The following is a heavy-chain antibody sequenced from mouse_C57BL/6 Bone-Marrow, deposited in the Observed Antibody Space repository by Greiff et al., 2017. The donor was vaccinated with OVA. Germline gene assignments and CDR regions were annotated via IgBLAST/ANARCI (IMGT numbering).Heavy chain of an antibody. Sequence: VQLQQSGAELVKPGASVKLSCKASGYTFTSYWMHWVKQRPGQGLEWIGMINPNSGSTNYNEKFKSKATLTVDKSSSTAYMQLSSLTSEDSAVYYCWGGNYRHYLDYWGQGTTLTVSS. J-gene: IGHJ2*01. V-gene: IGHV1-64*01. CDR2: INPNSGST. CDR1: GYTFTSYW. CDR3: WGGNYRHYLDY. D-gene: IGHD2-1*01.